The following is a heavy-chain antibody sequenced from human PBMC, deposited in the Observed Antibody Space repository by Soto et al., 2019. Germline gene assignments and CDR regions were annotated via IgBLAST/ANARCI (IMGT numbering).Heavy chain of an antibody. D-gene: IGHD1-7*01. V-gene: IGHV4-4*07. J-gene: IGHJ4*02. CDR3: ARESGDNWDYEAY. Sequence: SETLSLTCTVSGGSISSYHWSWIRQSAGKGLEWIGRIYTSGNTHYNPSLKSRVTVSIDTSKNQFFLTVNSVTAADSAVYYCARESGDNWDYEAYWGQGTPVPVSS. CDR1: GGSISSYH. CDR2: IYTSGNT.